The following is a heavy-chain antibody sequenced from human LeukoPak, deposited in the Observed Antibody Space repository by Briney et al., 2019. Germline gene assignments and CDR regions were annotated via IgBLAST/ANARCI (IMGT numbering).Heavy chain of an antibody. CDR1: GGSISDYY. CDR3: SRGDFCCSSNCYLRPMDV. CDR2: IYYSGST. V-gene: IGHV4-59*01. J-gene: IGHJ6*03. Sequence: SETLSLTCTVSGGSISDYYWNWIRQPPGKGLEWIGYIYYSGSTTYNPSLKSRVTMSVDTAKNQFSLKLRSVTAVDTAVYYCSRGDFCCSSNCYLRPMDVWGKGTTVTVSS. D-gene: IGHD2-2*01.